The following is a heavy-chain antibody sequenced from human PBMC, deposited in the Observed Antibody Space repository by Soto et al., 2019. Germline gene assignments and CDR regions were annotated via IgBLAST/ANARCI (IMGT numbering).Heavy chain of an antibody. D-gene: IGHD3-10*01. V-gene: IGHV3-48*01. CDR1: GFTFSSYS. Sequence: GGSLRLSCAASGFTFSSYSMNWVRQAPGKGLEWVSYISSSSSSTIYYADSVKGRFTISRDNAKNSLYLQMNSLRAEDTAVYYCARVWGRPPPLWTFTMVRGVISCIFDYWGQGTLVTVSS. CDR3: ARVWGRPPPLWTFTMVRGVISCIFDY. CDR2: ISSSSSSTI. J-gene: IGHJ4*02.